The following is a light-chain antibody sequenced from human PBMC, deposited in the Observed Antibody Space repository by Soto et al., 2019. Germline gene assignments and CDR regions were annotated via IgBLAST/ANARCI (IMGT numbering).Light chain of an antibody. CDR2: GAS. CDR1: QGFSHH. J-gene: IGKJ3*01. V-gene: IGKV1-9*01. CDR3: QQFYSYPFT. Sequence: DIQLTQSPSFVSVSVGDRVTITCRASQGFSHHFAWYQQEPGKAPRLLSYGASTLQSGVTSRFSGSGYGTEFPLPIPSLQPEEFATYYCQQFYSYPFTLGPGTKVDV.